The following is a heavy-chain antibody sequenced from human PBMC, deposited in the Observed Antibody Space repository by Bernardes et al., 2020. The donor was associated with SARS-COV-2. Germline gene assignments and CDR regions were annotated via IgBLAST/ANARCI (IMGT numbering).Heavy chain of an antibody. Sequence: CKVFGVIFANTVVQWVRQTRGERPEWLGWIVVGSGNTDYAQNFRERVAITRDLSTDTAYMEVSGLRSEDTAVYYCTGGSFGDSGTLFDFWGQGTLVTVSS. J-gene: IGHJ4*02. CDR2: IVVGSGNT. V-gene: IGHV1-58*01. CDR1: GVIFANTV. CDR3: TGGSFGDSGTLFDF. D-gene: IGHD3-10*01.